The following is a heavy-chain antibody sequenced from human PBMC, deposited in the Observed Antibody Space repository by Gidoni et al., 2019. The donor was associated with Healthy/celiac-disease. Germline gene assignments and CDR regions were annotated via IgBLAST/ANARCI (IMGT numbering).Heavy chain of an antibody. CDR3: ARLVVVTAMHFDY. CDR1: GGSISSYY. D-gene: IGHD2-21*02. V-gene: IGHV4-59*01. CDR2: IYYSGST. J-gene: IGHJ4*02. Sequence: QVQLQESGPGLVKPSETLSLTCTVSGGSISSYYWSWIRQPPGKGLEWIGYIYYSGSTNYNPSLKSRVTISVDTSKNQFSLKLSSVTAADTAVYYCARLVVVTAMHFDYWGQGTLVTVSS.